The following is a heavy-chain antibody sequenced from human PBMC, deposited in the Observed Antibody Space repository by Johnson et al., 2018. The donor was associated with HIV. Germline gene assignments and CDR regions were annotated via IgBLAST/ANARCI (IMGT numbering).Heavy chain of an antibody. CDR1: GLTLSNYP. CDR2: ISYDGSKE. D-gene: IGHD3-10*01. V-gene: IGHV3-30*04. CDR3: ARDSGVPGNDAFDI. J-gene: IGHJ3*02. Sequence: QVQLVESGGRVVRPGGSLRLSCAASGLTLSNYPMHWVRQAPGKGLEWVAVISYDGSKEYYAESVTGRFTISRDNSKNTLYLQLSSLRSEDTAVYYCARDSGVPGNDAFDIWGQGTMVTVSS.